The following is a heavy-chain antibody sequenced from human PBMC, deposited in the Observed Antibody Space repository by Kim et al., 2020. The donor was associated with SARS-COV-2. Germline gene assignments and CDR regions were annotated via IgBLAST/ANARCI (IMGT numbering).Heavy chain of an antibody. CDR3: ARQYSSSWYSGYGMDV. D-gene: IGHD6-13*01. V-gene: IGHV5-51*01. CDR2: IYPGDSDT. J-gene: IGHJ6*02. CDR1: GYSFTSYW. Sequence: GESLQISCQGSGYSFTSYWIGWVRQMPGKGLEWMGIIYPGDSDTRYSPSFQGQVTISADKSISTAYLQWSSLKASDTAMYYCARQYSSSWYSGYGMDVWGQGTTVTVSS.